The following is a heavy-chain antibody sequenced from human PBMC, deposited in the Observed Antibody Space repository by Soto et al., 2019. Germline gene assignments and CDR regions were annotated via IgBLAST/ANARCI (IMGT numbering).Heavy chain of an antibody. CDR3: ARGDGGIAAAGTGAFDI. Sequence: QVQLVESGGGVVQPGRSLRISCAASGFTFSSYAMHWVRQAPGKGLEWVAVISYDGSNKYYADSVKGRFTISRDNSKNTLYLQMNSLRAEDTAVYYCARGDGGIAAAGTGAFDIWGQGTMVTVSS. CDR2: ISYDGSNK. CDR1: GFTFSSYA. J-gene: IGHJ3*02. V-gene: IGHV3-30-3*01. D-gene: IGHD6-13*01.